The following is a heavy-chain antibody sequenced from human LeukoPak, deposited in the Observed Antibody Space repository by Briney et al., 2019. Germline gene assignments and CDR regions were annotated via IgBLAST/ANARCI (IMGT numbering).Heavy chain of an antibody. J-gene: IGHJ3*02. D-gene: IGHD2-15*01. CDR3: ARGVVVGATYAFDI. CDR2: ISYDGSNK. V-gene: IGHV3-30*03. CDR1: GFTFSSYG. Sequence: GGSLRLSCAASGFTFSSYGMHWVRQAPGKGLEWVAVISYDGSNKYYADSVKGRFTISRDNSKNTLYLQMNSLRAEDTAVYYCARGVVVGATYAFDIWGQGTVVTVSS.